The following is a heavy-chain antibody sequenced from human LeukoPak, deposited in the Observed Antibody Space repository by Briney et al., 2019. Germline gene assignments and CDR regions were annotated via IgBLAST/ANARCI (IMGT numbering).Heavy chain of an antibody. V-gene: IGHV4-30-2*01. CDR3: AKTRDFWCGYFDY. CDR1: GGSITSDTYY. CDR2: ILHSGST. Sequence: SQTLSLTCAVSGGSITSDTYYRSWIRQPPGKGLEWIGYILHSGSTYYNPSLKSRVTISIDTSKSQFSLKLSSVTAADTAVYYCAKTRDFWCGYFDYWGQGTLVTVSS. D-gene: IGHD3-3*01. J-gene: IGHJ4*02.